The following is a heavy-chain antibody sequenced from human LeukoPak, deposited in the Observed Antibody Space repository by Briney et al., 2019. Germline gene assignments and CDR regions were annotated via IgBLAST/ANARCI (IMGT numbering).Heavy chain of an antibody. J-gene: IGHJ4*02. Sequence: GGSLRLSCAASGFTFSNFWMSWVRQAPGKGLEWVANMNQDGSEKYYVDSLKRRFTISRDNAKNSVYLQMDSLRAEDTAVYYCARVAYSYGSLDYWGQGTLVTVSS. D-gene: IGHD1-26*01. CDR2: MNQDGSEK. V-gene: IGHV3-7*01. CDR1: GFTFSNFW. CDR3: ARVAYSYGSLDY.